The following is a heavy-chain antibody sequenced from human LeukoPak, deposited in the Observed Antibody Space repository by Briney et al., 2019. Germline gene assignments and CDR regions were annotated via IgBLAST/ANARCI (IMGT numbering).Heavy chain of an antibody. CDR2: IYYSGST. CDR1: GGSISSSSYY. Sequence: SETLSLTCTVSGGSISSSSYYWGWIRQPPGKGLEWIGSIYYSGSTNHNPSLKSRVTISVDTSKNQFSLKLSSVTAADTAVYYCARQSGSSGNERFDYWGQGTLVTVSS. J-gene: IGHJ4*02. V-gene: IGHV4-39*01. D-gene: IGHD1-26*01. CDR3: ARQSGSSGNERFDY.